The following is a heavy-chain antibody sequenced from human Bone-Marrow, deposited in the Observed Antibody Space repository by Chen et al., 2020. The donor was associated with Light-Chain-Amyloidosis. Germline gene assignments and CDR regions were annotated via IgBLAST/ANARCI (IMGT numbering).Heavy chain of an antibody. J-gene: IGHJ4*02. CDR1: GFTFDDFT. Sequence: EVQLVESGGVVVQPGGSLRLACAASGFTFDDFTMHWVRQVPGKGLEWVSVISWEGRSNYYADCVKRRFTISRDNSKNSLYLQMNSLRTEDTALYYCVKDIEQYQLLFGLGYWGQGTLVTVSS. D-gene: IGHD2-2*01. CDR2: ISWEGRSN. V-gene: IGHV3-43*01. CDR3: VKDIEQYQLLFGLGY.